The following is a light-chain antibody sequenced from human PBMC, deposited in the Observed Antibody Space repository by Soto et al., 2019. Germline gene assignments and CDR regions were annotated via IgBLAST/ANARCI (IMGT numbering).Light chain of an antibody. CDR1: SSDVGNYDY. V-gene: IGLV2-11*01. CDR2: NVN. Sequence: QSALIQPPSVSGSPGQSVTISCTGTSSDVGNYDYVSWYHSYPDTVPKPMIYNVNTQPSGVPDRFSGSKSGNTASMTISEADYSCCSYTTSAPHVVFGGGTQLTVL. CDR3: CSYTTSAPHVV. J-gene: IGLJ2*01.